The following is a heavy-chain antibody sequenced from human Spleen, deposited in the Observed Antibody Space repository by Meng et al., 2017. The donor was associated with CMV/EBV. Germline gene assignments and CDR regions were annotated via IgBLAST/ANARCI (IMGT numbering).Heavy chain of an antibody. CDR2: MNPNSGNT. D-gene: IGHD1-1*01. CDR3: ARLQTGTQGVGWFDP. V-gene: IGHV1-8*01. Sequence: ASVKVSCKASGYTFTSYDINWVRQATGQGLEWMGWMNPNSGNTGYAQKFQGRVTMTRNTSISTAYVELSSLRSEDTAVYYCARLQTGTQGVGWFDPWGQGTLVTVSS. J-gene: IGHJ5*02. CDR1: GYTFTSYD.